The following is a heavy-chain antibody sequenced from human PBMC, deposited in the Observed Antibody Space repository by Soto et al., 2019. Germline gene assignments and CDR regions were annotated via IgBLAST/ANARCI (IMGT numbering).Heavy chain of an antibody. V-gene: IGHV3-48*03. CDR3: ARDSDYSNHFDY. J-gene: IGHJ4*02. D-gene: IGHD4-4*01. CDR2: ISTSGSSL. Sequence: PWGSLRLSYAASVLTFRGSVMNAVRKAPGKGLEWVSYISTSGSSLYYADSVKGRFTISRDNAKNSLYLQMNSLRVEDTAVYYCARDSDYSNHFDYWGQGTLVTVSS. CDR1: VLTFRGSV.